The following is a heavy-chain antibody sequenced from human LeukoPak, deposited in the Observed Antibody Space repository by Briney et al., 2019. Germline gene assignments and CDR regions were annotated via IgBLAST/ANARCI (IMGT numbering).Heavy chain of an antibody. CDR1: GFTFDDSG. CDR2: ISASGATT. D-gene: IGHD4-23*01. J-gene: IGHJ4*02. V-gene: IGHV3-23*01. Sequence: GGSLRLSCAASGFTFDDSGMSWVRQAPGKGLEWVSGISASGATTYYADSLKGRFTVSRDISKNTLYLQMNSLRAEDTALYYCARVGVDDSGNILKYFFDYWGQGTLVTVSS. CDR3: ARVGVDDSGNILKYFFDY.